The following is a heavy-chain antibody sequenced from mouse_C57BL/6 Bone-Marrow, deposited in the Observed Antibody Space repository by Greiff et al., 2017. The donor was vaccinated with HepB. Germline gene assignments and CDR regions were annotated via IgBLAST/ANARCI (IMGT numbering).Heavy chain of an antibody. CDR3: ARRGTTVVEGAFDY. CDR2: IYPGSGST. J-gene: IGHJ2*01. V-gene: IGHV1-55*01. Sequence: QVQLQQPGAELVKPGASVKMSCKASGYTFTSYWITWVKQRPGQGLEWIGDIYPGSGSTNYNEKFKSKATLTVDTSSSTAYMQLSSLTSEDSAVYYCARRGTTVVEGAFDYWGQGTTLTVSS. CDR1: GYTFTSYW. D-gene: IGHD1-1*01.